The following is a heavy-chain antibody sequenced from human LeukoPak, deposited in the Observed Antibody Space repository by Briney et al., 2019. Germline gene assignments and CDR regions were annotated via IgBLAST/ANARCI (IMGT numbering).Heavy chain of an antibody. V-gene: IGHV4-34*01. D-gene: IGHD2-8*01. J-gene: IGHJ5*02. CDR2: GSDGGGT. CDR3: AKNGQSGFSFDP. Sequence: PSETLSLTCAVYGGSLNGHCWSWIRQPPGKGLEWIGEGSDGGGTKFNPSPKSRVTISADTSKNQFSLKLSSVTAADTAVYYCAKNGQSGFSFDPWGQGTLVTVSS. CDR1: GGSLNGHC.